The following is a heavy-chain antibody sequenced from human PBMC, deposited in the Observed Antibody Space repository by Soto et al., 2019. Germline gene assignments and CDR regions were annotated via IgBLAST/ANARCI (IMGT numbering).Heavy chain of an antibody. V-gene: IGHV3-33*08. J-gene: IGHJ4*02. CDR1: GFTFSSYG. CDR3: ARDKFHAASPYYFDY. CDR2: IWYDGSNK. D-gene: IGHD2-15*01. Sequence: GGSLRLSCVASGFTFSSYGMHWVRQAPGKGLEWVAVIWYDGSNKYYTDSVKGRFTISRDNSKNTLYLQMNSLRAEDTAVYYCARDKFHAASPYYFDYWGQGTLVTVSS.